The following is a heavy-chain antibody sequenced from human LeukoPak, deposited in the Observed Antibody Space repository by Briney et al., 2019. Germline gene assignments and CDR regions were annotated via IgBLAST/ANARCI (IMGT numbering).Heavy chain of an antibody. J-gene: IGHJ4*02. CDR3: TTLGYHLDS. CDR2: FAGSDTTT. D-gene: IGHD3-22*01. CDR1: GFDFGAYE. V-gene: IGHV3-48*03. Sequence: TGGSLRLSCAASGFDFGAYEMNWVCQAPGKGLEWVAYFAGSDTTTYYADSVKGRFIISRDNARNSLYLQMNSLRAEDTALYYCTTLGYHLDSWGQGTLVTVSS.